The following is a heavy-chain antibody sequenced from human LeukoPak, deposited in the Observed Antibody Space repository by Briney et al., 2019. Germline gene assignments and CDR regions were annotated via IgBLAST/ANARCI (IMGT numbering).Heavy chain of an antibody. CDR2: IYHSGST. J-gene: IGHJ4*02. CDR3: ARAYGSGFTFDY. CDR1: GGSISSSNW. V-gene: IGHV4-4*02. D-gene: IGHD3-10*01. Sequence: PSETLSLTCAVSGGSISSSNWWSWVRQPPGKGLEWIGEIYHSGSTNYNPSLKSRVTISADKSKNQFSLKLSSVTAADTAVYYCARAYGSGFTFDYWGQGTLVTVSS.